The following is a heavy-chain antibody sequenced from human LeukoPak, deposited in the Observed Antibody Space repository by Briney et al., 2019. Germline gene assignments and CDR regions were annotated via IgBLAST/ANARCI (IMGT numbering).Heavy chain of an antibody. J-gene: IGHJ4*02. CDR2: IYSGGST. CDR3: ARGVGRGYSYGFAT. D-gene: IGHD5-18*01. V-gene: IGHV3-53*01. Sequence: GGSLRLSCAASGFTFSSYAMSWVRQAPGKGLEWVSVIYSGGSTYYADSVKGRFTISRDNSKNTLYLQMNSLRAEDTAVYYCARGVGRGYSYGFATWGQGTLVTVSS. CDR1: GFTFSSYA.